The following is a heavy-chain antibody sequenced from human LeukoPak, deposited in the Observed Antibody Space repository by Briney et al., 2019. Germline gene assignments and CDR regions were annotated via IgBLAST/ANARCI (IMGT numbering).Heavy chain of an antibody. CDR3: ARVRRPYYYDSSGRLPGFDFDY. D-gene: IGHD3-22*01. Sequence: SETLSLTCTVSGGSISSGDYYWSWIRQPPGKGLEWIGYIYYSGSTNYNPSLKSRVTISVDTSKNQFSLKLSSVTAADTAVYYCARVRRPYYYDSSGRLPGFDFDYWGQGTLVTVSS. V-gene: IGHV4-61*08. J-gene: IGHJ4*02. CDR2: IYYSGST. CDR1: GGSISSGDYY.